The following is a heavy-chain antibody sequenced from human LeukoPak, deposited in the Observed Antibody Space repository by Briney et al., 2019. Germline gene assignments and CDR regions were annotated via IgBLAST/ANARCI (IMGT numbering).Heavy chain of an antibody. CDR3: ARSGTAMVTPDYYYYYYMDV. CDR1: GDSISSGRYY. D-gene: IGHD5-18*01. V-gene: IGHV4-61*02. CDR2: IYTSGRT. J-gene: IGHJ6*03. Sequence: PSETLSLTCTVSGDSISSGRYYWSWIRQPAGKGLEWIGRIYTSGRTNYNPSLKSRVTISLDTSKNQFSLKLSSVTAADTAVYYCARSGTAMVTPDYYYYYYMDVWGKGTTVTVSS.